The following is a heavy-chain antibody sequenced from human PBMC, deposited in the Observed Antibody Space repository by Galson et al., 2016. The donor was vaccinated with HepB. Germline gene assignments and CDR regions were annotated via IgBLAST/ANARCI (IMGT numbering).Heavy chain of an antibody. CDR1: GFSFSSYA. J-gene: IGHJ4*02. V-gene: IGHV3-23*01. CDR3: VKASRTLVATPFDD. D-gene: IGHD5-12*01. Sequence: SLRLSCAASGFSFSSYAMSWVRQTPAKGLEWVSTISGSGDSTYYADSVKGRFTISRDISKDTLYLQMNSLRAEDTALYYCVKASRTLVATPFDDWGQGTLLTVSS. CDR2: ISGSGDST.